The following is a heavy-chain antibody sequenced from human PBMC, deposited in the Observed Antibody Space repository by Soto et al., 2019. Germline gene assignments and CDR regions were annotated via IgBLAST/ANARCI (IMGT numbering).Heavy chain of an antibody. J-gene: IGHJ6*02. V-gene: IGHV3-74*01. Sequence: EVQLVESGGGLVQPGGSLRLSCAASGFTFNTYWMHWVRQAPGRGLVWVSRLNSDGSSKYYGDSMKGRFTISRDNADNTVYLQMNSLRDEDTDVYFCVRGFKNYDAMDVWGQGTTVTVSS. CDR1: GFTFNTYW. CDR3: VRGFKNYDAMDV. CDR2: LNSDGSSK.